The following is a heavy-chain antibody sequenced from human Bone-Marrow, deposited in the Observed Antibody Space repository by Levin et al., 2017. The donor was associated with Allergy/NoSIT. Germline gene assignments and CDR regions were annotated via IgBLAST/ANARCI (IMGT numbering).Heavy chain of an antibody. CDR2: IYSGGRT. D-gene: IGHD3-16*01. CDR3: ATSPSLGY. J-gene: IGHJ4*02. CDR1: GFTVSNNY. Sequence: VGSLRLSCAASGFTVSNNYMSWVRQAPGKGLEGVSVIYSGGRTNYADSVKGRFTISRDNSKNTLYLQMNSLRAEDTAVYYCATSPSLGYWGQGTLVTVSS. V-gene: IGHV3-53*01.